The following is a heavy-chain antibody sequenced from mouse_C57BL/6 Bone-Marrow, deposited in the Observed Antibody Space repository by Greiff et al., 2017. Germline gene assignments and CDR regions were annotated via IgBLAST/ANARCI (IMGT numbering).Heavy chain of an antibody. D-gene: IGHD1-1*01. V-gene: IGHV1-55*01. CDR3: SRGLLRGYWYFDV. Sequence: VQLQQPGAELVKPGASVKMSCKASGYTFTSYWITWVKQRPGQGLEWIGDIYPGSGSTNYNEKFKSKATLTVATSSSTAYMQLSILTSEDSAVSFCSRGLLRGYWYFDVWGTGTTVTVSS. J-gene: IGHJ1*03. CDR1: GYTFTSYW. CDR2: IYPGSGST.